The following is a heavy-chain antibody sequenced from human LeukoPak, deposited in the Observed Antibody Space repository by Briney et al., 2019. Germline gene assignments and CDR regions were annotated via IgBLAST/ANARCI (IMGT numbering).Heavy chain of an antibody. Sequence: SETLSLTCTVSGGSISSSGYYWGWIRQPPGKGLEWIGNIYYSGSTYYNPSLKSRVTISVDTSQNQFSLKLSSVTAADTAVYYCARDTRVRANFDYWGQGTLATVSS. CDR2: IYYSGST. V-gene: IGHV4-39*01. J-gene: IGHJ4*02. CDR3: ARDTRVRANFDY. D-gene: IGHD1-1*01. CDR1: GGSISSSGYY.